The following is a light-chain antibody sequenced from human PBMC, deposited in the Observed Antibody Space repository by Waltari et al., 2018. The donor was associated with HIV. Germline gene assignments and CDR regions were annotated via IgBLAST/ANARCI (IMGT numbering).Light chain of an antibody. J-gene: IGKJ2*01. CDR1: QSVNSH. CDR3: QQYNHWPPYT. Sequence: EVVMTQSPATLSVSPGERATLSCRASQSVNSHLAWYQHKPGQAPRLPARFSGSGSGTEFTLTISSLQSEDFAVYYCQQYNHWPPYTFGQGTKLEIK. V-gene: IGKV3-15*01.